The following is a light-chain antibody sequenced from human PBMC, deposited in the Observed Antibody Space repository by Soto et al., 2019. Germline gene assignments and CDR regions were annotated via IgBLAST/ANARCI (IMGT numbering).Light chain of an antibody. J-gene: IGLJ2*01. CDR2: AVS. CDR3: SSYTSSTSVA. Sequence: QSALTQPASVSGSPGQSITISCTGTSSDVGGYNYVSWYQQHPGKAPKLIIYAVSNWPSGVSHRFSGSKSGNTASLAISGLQAEDEAEYYCSSYTSSTSVAFGGGTQLTVL. CDR1: SSDVGGYNY. V-gene: IGLV2-14*01.